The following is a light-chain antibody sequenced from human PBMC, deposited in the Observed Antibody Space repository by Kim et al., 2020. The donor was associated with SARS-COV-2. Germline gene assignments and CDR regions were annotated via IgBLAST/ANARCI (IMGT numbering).Light chain of an antibody. CDR1: SLRSYY. J-gene: IGLJ2*01. CDR2: GKN. Sequence: SVALGQTVRITCQGDSLRSYYASWYQQKPGQAPVLVIYGKNNRPSGIPDRFSGSSSGNTASLTITGAQAEDEADYYCNSRDSSGVVFGGGTNLTVL. V-gene: IGLV3-19*01. CDR3: NSRDSSGVV.